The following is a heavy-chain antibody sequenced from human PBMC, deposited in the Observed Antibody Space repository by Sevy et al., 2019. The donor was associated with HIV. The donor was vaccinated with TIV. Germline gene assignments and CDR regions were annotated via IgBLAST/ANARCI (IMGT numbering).Heavy chain of an antibody. V-gene: IGHV3-23*01. Sequence: GGSLRLSCAASAFTFKSYAMTWVRQAPGKGLEWISSISGSGGDTKYADSVKGRFTISRDNSKNTLYLQMNSLRAEDXXXXXXXXXXXXXXWGTYRHWGQGTLVTVSS. CDR2: ISGSGGDT. D-gene: IGHD3-16*02. CDR1: AFTFKSYA. J-gene: IGHJ4*02. CDR3: XXXXXXXXWGTYRH.